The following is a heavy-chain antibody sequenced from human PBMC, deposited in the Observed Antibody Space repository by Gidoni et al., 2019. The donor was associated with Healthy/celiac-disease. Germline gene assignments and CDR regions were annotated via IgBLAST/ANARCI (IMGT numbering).Heavy chain of an antibody. V-gene: IGHV3-23*01. D-gene: IGHD6-19*01. CDR2: ISGSGGST. Sequence: EVQLLESGGGLVQPGGSLRLSCAASGFTFSSYDMSWVHQAPGKGRELVSAISGSGGSTYYADSVKGRFTISRDNSKNTLYLQMNSLRAEDTAVYYCAKPYSSGRDAFDIWGQGTMVTVSS. CDR3: AKPYSSGRDAFDI. J-gene: IGHJ3*02. CDR1: GFTFSSYD.